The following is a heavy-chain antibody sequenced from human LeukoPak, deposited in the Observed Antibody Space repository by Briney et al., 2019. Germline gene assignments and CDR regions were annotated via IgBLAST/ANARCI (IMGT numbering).Heavy chain of an antibody. J-gene: IGHJ5*02. Sequence: ASVKVSCKASGYTFTSYHMHWVRQAPGQGLEWMGIINPSGGTTNYAQKFRGRVTMTRDMSTSTVYMELSSLRSDDTAVYYCARANSYYDYVWGSYRNNWFDPWGQGTLVTVSS. CDR2: INPSGGTT. V-gene: IGHV1-46*01. CDR3: ARANSYYDYVWGSYRNNWFDP. D-gene: IGHD3-16*02. CDR1: GYTFTSYH.